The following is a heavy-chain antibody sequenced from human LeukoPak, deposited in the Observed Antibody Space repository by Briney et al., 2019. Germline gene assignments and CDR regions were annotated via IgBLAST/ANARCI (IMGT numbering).Heavy chain of an antibody. V-gene: IGHV4-39*01. CDR1: GVSITSSTYY. D-gene: IGHD3-3*01. J-gene: IGHJ6*03. Sequence: ASETLSLTCTVSGVSITSSTYYWGWIRQPPGKGLEWIGSIYYSGSTYYNPSLKSRVTISAVTSKNQFSLKMSSVTAADTAVYYCARHRRDSTSSTITINFYYYYYMDVWGKGTTVTISS. CDR3: ARHRRDSTSSTITINFYYYYYMDV. CDR2: IYYSGST.